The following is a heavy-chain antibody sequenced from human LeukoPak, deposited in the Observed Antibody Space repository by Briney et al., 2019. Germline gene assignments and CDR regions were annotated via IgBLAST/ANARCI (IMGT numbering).Heavy chain of an antibody. CDR1: GYTFTGYY. CDR3: ARDQEQQQLYDY. Sequence: EASVKVSCKASGYTFTGYYMHWVRQAPGQGLEWMGWINPDSGGTNYAQKFQGRVTMTRDTSISTAYMELSRLKSDDTAVYYCARDQEQQQLYDYWGQGTLVTGSS. V-gene: IGHV1-2*02. CDR2: INPDSGGT. J-gene: IGHJ4*02. D-gene: IGHD6-13*01.